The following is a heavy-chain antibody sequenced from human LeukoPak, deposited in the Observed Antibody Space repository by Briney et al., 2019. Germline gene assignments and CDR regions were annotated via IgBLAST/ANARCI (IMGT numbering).Heavy chain of an antibody. CDR2: INHSGST. CDR1: GGSFSGYY. J-gene: IGHJ4*02. CDR3: ARGRLSFDY. Sequence: SETLSLTCAVYGGSFSGYYWSWIRQPPGKGLEWIGEINHSGSTNYNPSLKSRVTISVVTSKNQFSLKLSSVTAADTAVYYCARGRLSFDYWGQGTLVTVSS. V-gene: IGHV4-34*01.